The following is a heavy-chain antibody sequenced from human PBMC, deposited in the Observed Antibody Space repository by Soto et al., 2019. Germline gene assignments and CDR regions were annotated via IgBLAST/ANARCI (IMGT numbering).Heavy chain of an antibody. V-gene: IGHV3-21*01. CDR3: ASHFLWSGSGGMDV. CDR2: ISSSSSYI. D-gene: IGHD3-3*01. Sequence: GGSLRLSCAASGFTFSSYSMNWVRHAPGKGLEWVSSISSSSSYIYYADSVKGRFTISRDNAKNSLYLQMNSLRAEDTAVYYCASHFLWSGSGGMDVWGQGTTVTVSS. J-gene: IGHJ6*02. CDR1: GFTFSSYS.